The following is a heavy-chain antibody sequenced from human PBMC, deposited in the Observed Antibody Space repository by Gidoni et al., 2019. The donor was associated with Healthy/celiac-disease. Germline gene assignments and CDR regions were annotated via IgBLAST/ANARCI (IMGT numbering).Heavy chain of an antibody. CDR1: GYTCTGYS. CDR3: AGGKAVAGGGVDY. V-gene: IGHV1-2*04. D-gene: IGHD6-19*01. CDR2: TNTNSGGT. Sequence: QAQLVQSGAAVTKPGAPVHVPCKASGYTCTGYSLHWGRQAPGQGLEWMGWTNTNSGGTNNAQKFQGWVTMTRNTSISTAYMELSRLRSDDAAVYYCAGGKAVAGGGVDYWGQGTLVTVSS. J-gene: IGHJ4*02.